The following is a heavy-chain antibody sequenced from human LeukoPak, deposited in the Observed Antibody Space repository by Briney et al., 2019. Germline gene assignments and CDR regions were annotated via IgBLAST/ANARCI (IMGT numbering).Heavy chain of an antibody. CDR1: GGSISSGGYS. V-gene: IGHV4-30-2*01. Sequence: SETLSLTCAVSGGSISSGGYSWSWIRQPPGKGLEWIGYIYHSGSTYYNPSLKSRVTISVDKSKNQFSLKLSSVTAADTAVYYCAKQGGYYGSGREYYFDHWGQGTLVTVSS. CDR3: AKQGGYYGSGREYYFDH. CDR2: IYHSGST. D-gene: IGHD3-10*01. J-gene: IGHJ4*02.